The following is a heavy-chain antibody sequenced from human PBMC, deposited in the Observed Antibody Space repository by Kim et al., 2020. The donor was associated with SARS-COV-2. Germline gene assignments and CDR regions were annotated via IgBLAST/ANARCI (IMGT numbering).Heavy chain of an antibody. CDR3: ARSGFDTSGYYPRLVDY. CDR1: GYTFTNYG. D-gene: IGHD3-22*01. Sequence: ASVKVSCKTSGYTFTNYGINWLRQAPGQGLEWMGWINNNKGTTNYAQKVQGRVTMTTDTSTSTAYMELRSLRSDDTAVYYCARSGFDTSGYYPRLVDYWGQGTLVTVSS. CDR2: INNNKGTT. J-gene: IGHJ4*02. V-gene: IGHV1-18*01.